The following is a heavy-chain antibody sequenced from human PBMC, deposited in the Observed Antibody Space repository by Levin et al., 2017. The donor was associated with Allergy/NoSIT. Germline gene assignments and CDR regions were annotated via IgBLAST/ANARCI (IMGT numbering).Heavy chain of an antibody. Sequence: PSETLSLTCTVSGGSISSGDYYWSWIRQPPGKGLEWIGYIYYSGSTYYNPSLKSRVTISVDTSKNQFSLKLSSVTAADTAVYYCARGGVERRPFDYWGQGTLVTVSS. J-gene: IGHJ4*02. CDR1: GGSISSGDYY. CDR2: IYYSGST. D-gene: IGHD1-1*01. V-gene: IGHV4-30-4*01. CDR3: ARGGVERRPFDY.